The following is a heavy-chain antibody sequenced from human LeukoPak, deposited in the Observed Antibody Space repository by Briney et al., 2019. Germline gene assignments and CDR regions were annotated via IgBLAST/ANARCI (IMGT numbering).Heavy chain of an antibody. CDR3: ARDGRGIAAAGTTD. J-gene: IGHJ4*02. V-gene: IGHV4-39*07. Sequence: SETLSLTCTVSGGSISSSSYYWGWIRQPPGKGLEWIGSIYYSGSTYYNPSLKSRVTISVDTSKNQFSLKLSSVTAADTAVYYCARDGRGIAAAGTTDWGQGTLVTVSS. CDR1: GGSISSSSYY. CDR2: IYYSGST. D-gene: IGHD6-13*01.